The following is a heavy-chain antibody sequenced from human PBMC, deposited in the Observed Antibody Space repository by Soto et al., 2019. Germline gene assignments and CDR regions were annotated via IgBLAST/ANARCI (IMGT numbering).Heavy chain of an antibody. J-gene: IGHJ6*02. Sequence: SLRLSCAASGFSLSSYGMHWVCQAPGKGLPRLPVISYDGSNKYYADSVKGRFNISRDNSKNTLYLQRNSLRAEDTAVYYCAKDSALAAAVSIFYYYYYGKDVWGQGTTDTVSS. CDR1: GFSLSSYG. V-gene: IGHV3-30*18. CDR2: ISYDGSNK. D-gene: IGHD6-13*01. CDR3: AKDSALAAAVSIFYYYYYGKDV.